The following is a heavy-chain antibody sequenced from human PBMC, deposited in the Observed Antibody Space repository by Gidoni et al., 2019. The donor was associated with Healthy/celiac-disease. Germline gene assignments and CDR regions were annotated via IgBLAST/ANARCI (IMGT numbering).Heavy chain of an antibody. CDR2: ISYDGSNK. CDR3: ARDYSSGWYGYFDY. J-gene: IGHJ4*02. V-gene: IGHV3-30-3*01. D-gene: IGHD6-19*01. Sequence: QVQLVESGGGVVQPGRSLRLSCAASGFTFSSYAMHWVRQAPGKGLEWVAVISYDGSNKYYADSVKGRFTISRDNSKNTLYLQMNSLRAEDTAVYYCARDYSSGWYGYFDYWGQGTLVTVSS. CDR1: GFTFSSYA.